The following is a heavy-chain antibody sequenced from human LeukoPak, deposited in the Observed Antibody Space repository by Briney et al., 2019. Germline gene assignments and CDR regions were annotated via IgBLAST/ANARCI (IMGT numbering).Heavy chain of an antibody. J-gene: IGHJ4*02. CDR1: GGSISSSSYY. CDR3: ARGYDSSGVHFDY. V-gene: IGHV4-39*07. D-gene: IGHD3-22*01. CDR2: IYYSGST. Sequence: SETLSLTCTVSGGSISSSSYYWGWIRQPPGKGLEWIGSIYYSGSTYYNPSLKSRVTISVDTSKNQFSLKLSSVTAADTAVYYCARGYDSSGVHFDYWGQRTLVTVSS.